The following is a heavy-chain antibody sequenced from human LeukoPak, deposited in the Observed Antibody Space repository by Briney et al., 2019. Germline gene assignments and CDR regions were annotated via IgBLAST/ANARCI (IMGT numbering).Heavy chain of an antibody. J-gene: IGHJ4*02. CDR2: IKTNTDGSPT. Sequence: GGSLRLSCVSSGFTFAKVWMNWVRQAPGKDLEWVGRIKTNTDGSPTDYAAPVEGRFVISRDDSKKTLYLQMNSLRLDDTALYFCTTGIDDGGGYWGQGTMVTVSS. D-gene: IGHD1-1*01. CDR3: TTGIDDGGGY. CDR1: GFTFAKVW. V-gene: IGHV3-15*07.